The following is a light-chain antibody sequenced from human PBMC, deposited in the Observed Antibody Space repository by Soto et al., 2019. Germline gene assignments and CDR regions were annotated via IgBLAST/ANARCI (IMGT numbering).Light chain of an antibody. J-gene: IGKJ1*01. CDR2: GAS. CDR1: QSVDIN. Sequence: EIVLTQSAATLSVSPGERVTLSCRASQSVDINLAWYQQKPGQAPRFLIYGASTRATDMPGRFSGSGAGAEFTLTISSLQSEDFAVYYCQQYRSWPSTFGQGTKVDIK. V-gene: IGKV3-15*01. CDR3: QQYRSWPST.